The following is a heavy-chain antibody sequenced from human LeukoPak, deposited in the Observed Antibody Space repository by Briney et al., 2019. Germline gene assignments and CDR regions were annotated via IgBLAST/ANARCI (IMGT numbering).Heavy chain of an antibody. Sequence: GESLKISCKGSGYSFSRYWIGWVRQMPGKGLDWMGIIYPGDSDTKYSPSFQGQVTISADKSVSIAYLQWSSLKASDTAMYYCARPNVTSYYDSRGYDAFDVWGQGTMVIVSS. CDR2: IYPGDSDT. CDR3: ARPNVTSYYDSRGYDAFDV. V-gene: IGHV5-51*01. D-gene: IGHD3-22*01. CDR1: GYSFSRYW. J-gene: IGHJ3*01.